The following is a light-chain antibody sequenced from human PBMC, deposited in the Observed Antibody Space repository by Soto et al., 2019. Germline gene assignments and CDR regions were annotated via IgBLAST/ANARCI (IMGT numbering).Light chain of an antibody. CDR2: GSS. CDR1: QSVSSNY. J-gene: IGKJ2*01. CDR3: QQYGSSPPFT. Sequence: EIVLTQSPGTLSLSPGERATLSCRASQSVSSNYLAWYQQKPGQAPRLLIYGSSSRATGIPDRFSGGGSGTNFTLTISRLEPEDFVVYFCQQYGSSPPFTFGQGTKVEIK. V-gene: IGKV3-20*01.